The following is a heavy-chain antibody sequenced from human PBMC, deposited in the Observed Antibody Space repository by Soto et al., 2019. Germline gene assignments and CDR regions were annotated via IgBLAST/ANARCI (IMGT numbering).Heavy chain of an antibody. V-gene: IGHV4-30-2*01. Sequence: PSETLSLTCAVSGGSITSGNSYSWSWIRQPPGKGLEWIGSISHTGSTSYNPSLKSRLTMSVDKSKNQFSLRLSSVTAADMAVYYCARAVAPYFGTWFDPWGQEILVTVSS. D-gene: IGHD3-10*01. CDR1: GGSITSGNSYS. CDR3: ARAVAPYFGTWFDP. CDR2: ISHTGST. J-gene: IGHJ5*02.